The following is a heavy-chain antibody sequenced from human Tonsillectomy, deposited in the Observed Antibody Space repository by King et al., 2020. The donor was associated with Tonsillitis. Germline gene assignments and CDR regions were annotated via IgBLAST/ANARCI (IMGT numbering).Heavy chain of an antibody. J-gene: IGHJ4*02. CDR1: GGTFSSYA. V-gene: IGHV1-69*01. CDR2: IIPSFAPA. CDR3: ARDIGDWGDY. D-gene: IGHD7-27*01. Sequence: VQLVESGAEVKKPGSSVTVSCKTSGGTFSSYAFSWVRQAPGQGLEWMGGIIPSFAPAIYAKTFQGRVTITVDESTSTTYMELSSLRSEDTAVYYCARDIGDWGDYWGQGTLVTVSS.